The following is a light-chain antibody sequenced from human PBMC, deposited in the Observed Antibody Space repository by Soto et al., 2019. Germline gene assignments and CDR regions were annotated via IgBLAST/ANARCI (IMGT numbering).Light chain of an antibody. CDR1: QSVSSSY. CDR3: QEYGSSPVT. J-gene: IGKJ3*01. Sequence: EIVLTQSPGTLSLSPGERATLSCRASQSVSSSYLAWYQHKPGQAPRLLIYGASSRATGIPDRFSGSGSGTDLTVTISRLEPEDFEVYYCQEYGSSPVTFGPGTKVDIK. CDR2: GAS. V-gene: IGKV3-20*01.